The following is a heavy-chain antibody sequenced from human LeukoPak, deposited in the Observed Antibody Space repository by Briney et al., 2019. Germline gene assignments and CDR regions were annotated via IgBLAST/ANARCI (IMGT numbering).Heavy chain of an antibody. CDR1: GGSISSSSYY. CDR2: IYYSGST. Sequence: SETLSLTCTVSGGSISSSSYYWGWIRQPPGKGLEWIGSIYYSGSTYYNPSLKSRVTISVDTSKNQFSLKLSSVTAADTAVYYCASGLEAVAGTWFDPWGQGTLVTVSS. D-gene: IGHD6-19*01. V-gene: IGHV4-39*07. J-gene: IGHJ5*02. CDR3: ASGLEAVAGTWFDP.